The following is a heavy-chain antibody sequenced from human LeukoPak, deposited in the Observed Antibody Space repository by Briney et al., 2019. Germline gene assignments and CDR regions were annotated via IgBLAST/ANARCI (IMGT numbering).Heavy chain of an antibody. D-gene: IGHD3-10*02. CDR1: GFTFSSYA. CDR2: ISHDGSNK. V-gene: IGHV3-30-3*02. Sequence: PGGSLRLSCAASGFTFSSYAMHWVRQAPGKGLEWVAVISHDGSNKYYADSVKGRFTISRDNSKNTLYLQMNSLRAEDTAVYYCAKHVRVPYFDYWGQGTLVTVSS. CDR3: AKHVRVPYFDY. J-gene: IGHJ4*02.